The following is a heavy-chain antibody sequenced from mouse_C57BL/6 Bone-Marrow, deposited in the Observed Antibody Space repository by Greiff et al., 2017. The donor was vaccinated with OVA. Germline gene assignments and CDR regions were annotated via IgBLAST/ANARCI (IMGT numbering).Heavy chain of an antibody. CDR2: FYPGSGSI. Sequence: VQLQESGAELVKPGASVKLSCKASGYTFTEYTIHWVKQRSGQGLEWIGWFYPGSGSIKYNEKFKDKATLTADKSSSTVYMELSRLTSEDSAVYVWARHEDDLLWLRRAWFAYWGQGTLVTVSA. CDR3: ARHEDDLLWLRRAWFAY. J-gene: IGHJ3*01. D-gene: IGHD2-2*01. CDR1: GYTFTEYT. V-gene: IGHV1-62-2*01.